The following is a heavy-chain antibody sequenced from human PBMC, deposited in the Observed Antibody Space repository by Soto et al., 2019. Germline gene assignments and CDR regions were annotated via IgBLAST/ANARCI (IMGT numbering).Heavy chain of an antibody. J-gene: IGHJ4*02. Sequence: VQLVESAGGVVQPGRSLRLSCASSGFTFSSSSIHWVRQAPGMGLEWVAVISYDGSNKFYADSVKGRFTISRDNSKNTLYLQMDGLRSEDTAVYYCAKDRVVAGIGEFDYWGQGTLVTVSS. CDR2: ISYDGSNK. CDR1: GFTFSSSS. D-gene: IGHD6-19*01. V-gene: IGHV3-30*01. CDR3: AKDRVVAGIGEFDY.